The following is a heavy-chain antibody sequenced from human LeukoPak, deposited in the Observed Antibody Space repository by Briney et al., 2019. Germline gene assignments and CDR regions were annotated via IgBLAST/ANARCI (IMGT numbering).Heavy chain of an antibody. Sequence: GGSLRLSCVASGFTFSSYSMNWVRQAPGKGLEWVSSISSSSSYIYYADSVKGRFTISRDNAKNSLYLQMNSLRAEDTAVYYCARVVTERITMVRGVINIREGYWGQGTLVTVSS. CDR1: GFTFSSYS. CDR2: ISSSSSYI. J-gene: IGHJ4*02. CDR3: ARVVTERITMVRGVINIREGY. V-gene: IGHV3-21*01. D-gene: IGHD3-10*01.